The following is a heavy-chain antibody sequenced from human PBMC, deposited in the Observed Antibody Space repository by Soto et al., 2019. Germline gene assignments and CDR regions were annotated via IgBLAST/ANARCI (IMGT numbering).Heavy chain of an antibody. CDR1: GGSFSGYY. CDR3: ARGRVNYYDSGGYYLVDAFDI. Sequence: PSETLSLTCAVYGGSFSGYYWSWIRQPPGKGLEWIGEINHSGSTNYNPSLKSRVTISVDTSKNQFSLKLSSVTAADTAVYYCARGRVNYYDSGGYYLVDAFDIWGQGTMVTVSS. V-gene: IGHV4-34*01. CDR2: INHSGST. J-gene: IGHJ3*02. D-gene: IGHD3-22*01.